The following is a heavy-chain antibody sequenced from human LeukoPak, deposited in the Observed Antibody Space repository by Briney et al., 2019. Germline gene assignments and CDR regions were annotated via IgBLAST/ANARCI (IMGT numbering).Heavy chain of an antibody. D-gene: IGHD5-24*01. Sequence: PSQTLSLTCTVSGGSISSGDYYWSWIRQPPGKGLEWIGYIYYSGSTYYNPSLKSRVTISVDTSKNQFSLKLSSVTAADTAVYYWARKQFKKGNRFHPRGQGTLVTVSS. J-gene: IGHJ5*02. V-gene: IGHV4-30-4*01. CDR2: IYYSGST. CDR3: ARKQFKKGNRFHP. CDR1: GGSISSGDYY.